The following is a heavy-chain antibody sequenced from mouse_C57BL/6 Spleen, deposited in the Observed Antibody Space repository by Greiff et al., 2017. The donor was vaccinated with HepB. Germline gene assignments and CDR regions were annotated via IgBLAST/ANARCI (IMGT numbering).Heavy chain of an antibody. CDR1: GYTFTSYW. V-gene: IGHV1-55*01. Sequence: QVHVKQPGAELVKPGASVKMSCKASGYTFTSYWITWVKQRPGQGLEWIGDIYPGSGSTNYNEKFKSKATLTVDTSSSTAYMQLSSLTSEDSAVYYCARGDGGWYFDVWGTGTTVTVSS. J-gene: IGHJ1*03. D-gene: IGHD1-1*01. CDR3: ARGDGGWYFDV. CDR2: IYPGSGST.